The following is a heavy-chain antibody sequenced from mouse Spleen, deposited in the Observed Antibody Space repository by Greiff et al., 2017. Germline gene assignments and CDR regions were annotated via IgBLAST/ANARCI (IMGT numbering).Heavy chain of an antibody. D-gene: IGHD3-3*01. CDR2: INPSNGGT. CDR1: GYTFTSYY. CDR3: TTLGWFAY. V-gene: IGHV1S81*02. J-gene: IGHJ3*01. Sequence: VQRVESGAELVKPGASVKLSCKASGYTFTSYYMYWVKQRPGQGLEWIGEINPSNGGTNFNEKFKSKATLTVDKSSSTAYMQLSSLTSEDSAVYYCTTLGWFAYWGQGTLVTVSA.